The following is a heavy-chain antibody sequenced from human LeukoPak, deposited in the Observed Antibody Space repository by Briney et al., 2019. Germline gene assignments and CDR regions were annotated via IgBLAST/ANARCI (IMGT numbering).Heavy chain of an antibody. D-gene: IGHD4-23*01. CDR1: GGSITSYY. CDR2: MYSTGST. Sequence: SETLSLTCTVSGGSITSYYWSWIRQPAGKGLQWIGRMYSTGSTNYNPSLKSRVSMSLVTSKNQFSLEVRSVTAADTAVYYCARDFDGGYHAAMWGTFDIWGQGTMVTVSS. J-gene: IGHJ3*02. CDR3: ARDFDGGYHAAMWGTFDI. V-gene: IGHV4-4*07.